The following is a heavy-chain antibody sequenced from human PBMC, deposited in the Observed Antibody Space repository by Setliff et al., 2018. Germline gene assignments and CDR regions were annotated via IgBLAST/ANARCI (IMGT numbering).Heavy chain of an antibody. CDR1: GGSISSGGYY. CDR3: ARVPRFTDTRNAFDI. J-gene: IGHJ3*02. V-gene: IGHV4-31*03. D-gene: IGHD5-18*01. CDR2: IYYRGST. Sequence: SETLSLTCTVSGGSISSGGYYWSWLRQHPGKGLEWIGYIYYRGSTYYNPSLKSRVTISVDTSKNQFSLKLSSVTAADTAVYYCARVPRFTDTRNAFDIWGQGTMVTVSS.